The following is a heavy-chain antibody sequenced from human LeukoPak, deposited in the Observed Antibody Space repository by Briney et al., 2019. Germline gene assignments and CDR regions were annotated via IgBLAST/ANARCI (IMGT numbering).Heavy chain of an antibody. Sequence: PGGSLRLSCAASGFTFSSSAMSWVRQAPGKGLEWVSAISGSGGNTYYADSVKGRFTISRDNSKNTLYLQMNSLRAEDTAVYYCATVTPGGSGSYYNPPGAIDYWGQGTLVTVSS. CDR1: GFTFSSSA. J-gene: IGHJ4*02. CDR3: ATVTPGGSGSYYNPPGAIDY. D-gene: IGHD3-10*01. CDR2: ISGSGGNT. V-gene: IGHV3-23*01.